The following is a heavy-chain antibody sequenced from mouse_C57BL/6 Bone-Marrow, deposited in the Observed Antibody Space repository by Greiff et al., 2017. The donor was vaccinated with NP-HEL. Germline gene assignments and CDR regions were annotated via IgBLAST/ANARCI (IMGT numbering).Heavy chain of an antibody. CDR3: ARGEYYFDY. Sequence: QVQLQQPGAELVMPGASVKLSCTASGYTFTSYWMHWVKQRPGQGLEWIGEIDPSDSYTNYNQKFKGQSTLTVDKSSSTAYMQLSSLTSEDSAVYYCARGEYYFDYWGQGTTLTVSS. CDR2: IDPSDSYT. J-gene: IGHJ2*01. V-gene: IGHV1-69*01. CDR1: GYTFTSYW.